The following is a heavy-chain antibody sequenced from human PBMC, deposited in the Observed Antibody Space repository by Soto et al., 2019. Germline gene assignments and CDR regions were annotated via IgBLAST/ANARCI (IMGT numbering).Heavy chain of an antibody. CDR3: ARDPSRGYSYGFDY. Sequence: GGSLRLSCAASGFTFSSYAMHWVRQAPGKGLEWVAVISYDGSNKYYADSVKGRFTISRDNSKNTLYLQMNSLRAEDTAVYYCARDPSRGYSYGFDYWGQGTGVAV. CDR2: ISYDGSNK. CDR1: GFTFSSYA. V-gene: IGHV3-30-3*01. J-gene: IGHJ4*02. D-gene: IGHD5-18*01.